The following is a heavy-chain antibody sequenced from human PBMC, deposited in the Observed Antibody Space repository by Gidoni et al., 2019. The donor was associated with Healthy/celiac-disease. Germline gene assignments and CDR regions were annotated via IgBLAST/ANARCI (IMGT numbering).Heavy chain of an antibody. CDR1: GFTFSSYA. D-gene: IGHD1-26*01. CDR2: ISYDGSNK. J-gene: IGHJ4*02. V-gene: IGHV3-30-3*01. Sequence: QVQLVESGGGVVQPGRSLRLSCSASGFTFSSYAMHWVRQAPGKGLEWVAVISYDGSNKYYADSVKGRFTISRDNSKNTLYLQMNSLRAEDTAVYYCASAPATQYYFDYWGQGTLVTVSS. CDR3: ASAPATQYYFDY.